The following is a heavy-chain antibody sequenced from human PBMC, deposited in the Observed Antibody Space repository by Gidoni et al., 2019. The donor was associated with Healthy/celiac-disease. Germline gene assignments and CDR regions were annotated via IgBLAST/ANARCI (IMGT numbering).Heavy chain of an antibody. Sequence: QVQLQESGPGLVKPSQTLSLTCTVSGGSISSGGYYWSWIRQHPGKGLEWIGYIYYSGSTYYNPSLKSRVTISVDTSKNQFSLKLSSVTAADTAVYYCARDPPRGGYDSSGSAGGWGQGTLVTVSS. CDR2: IYYSGST. CDR3: ARDPPRGGYDSSGSAGG. V-gene: IGHV4-31*03. D-gene: IGHD3-22*01. J-gene: IGHJ4*02. CDR1: GGSISSGGYY.